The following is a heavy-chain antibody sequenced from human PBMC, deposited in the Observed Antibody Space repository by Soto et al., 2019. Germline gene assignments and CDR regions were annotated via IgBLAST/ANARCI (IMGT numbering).Heavy chain of an antibody. D-gene: IGHD3-3*01. V-gene: IGHV4-59*12. Sequence: ETLSLTCTVSGGSISSYYWSWIRQPPGKGLEWIGYIYYSGSTNYNPSLKSRVTISVDTSKNQFSLKLSSVTAADTAVYCCARDSGSITIFGVVNWFDPWGQGTLVTVSS. J-gene: IGHJ5*02. CDR2: IYYSGST. CDR3: ARDSGSITIFGVVNWFDP. CDR1: GGSISSYY.